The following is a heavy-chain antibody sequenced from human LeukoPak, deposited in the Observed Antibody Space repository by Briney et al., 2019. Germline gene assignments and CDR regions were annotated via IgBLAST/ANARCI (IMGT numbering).Heavy chain of an antibody. CDR2: VNPSGGST. Sequence: ASVKVSCKASGYTFTNYYMHWVRQAPGQGLEWMGIVNPSGGSTSYAQKFQGRVTMTRDTSTSTAYMELSSLKTEDTAVYYCARPTVYYSDYVASFDYWGQGTLVTVSS. J-gene: IGHJ4*02. CDR1: GYTFTNYY. D-gene: IGHD4-11*01. CDR3: ARPTVYYSDYVASFDY. V-gene: IGHV1-46*01.